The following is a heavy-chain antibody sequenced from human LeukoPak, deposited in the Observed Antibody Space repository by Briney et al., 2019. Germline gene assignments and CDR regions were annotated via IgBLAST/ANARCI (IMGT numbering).Heavy chain of an antibody. CDR3: ARGEMVRGVIEYYYYGMDV. CDR1: GGTFSSYA. D-gene: IGHD3-10*01. Sequence: SVKLSCKASGGTFSSYAISWVRQAPGQGLEWMGGIIPIFGTANYAQKFQGRVTITADESTSTAYMELSSLRSEDTAVYYCARGEMVRGVIEYYYYGMDVWGKGTTVTVSS. J-gene: IGHJ6*04. V-gene: IGHV1-69*13. CDR2: IIPIFGTA.